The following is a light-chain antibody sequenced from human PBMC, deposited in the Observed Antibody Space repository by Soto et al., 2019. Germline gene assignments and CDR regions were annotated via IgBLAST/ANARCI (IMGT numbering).Light chain of an antibody. J-gene: IGLJ1*01. Sequence: SYELTQPPSVSVAAGQTARITCGGNNIGSKSVHWYQQKPGQAPVLVVYDDSDRPSGIPERFSGSNSGNTATLTISRVEAGDEADYYCQVWDSSSDLLFGTGTKVTVL. CDR1: NIGSKS. CDR2: DDS. V-gene: IGLV3-21*02. CDR3: QVWDSSSDLL.